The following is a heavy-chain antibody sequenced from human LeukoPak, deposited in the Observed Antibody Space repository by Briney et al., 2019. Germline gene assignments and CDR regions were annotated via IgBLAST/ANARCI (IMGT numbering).Heavy chain of an antibody. J-gene: IGHJ4*02. CDR1: GFTFSSYA. CDR3: ARESYSSGYYYDY. Sequence: PGGSLRLSCAASGFTFSSYAMNWVRQAPGKGLEWVAYISTSDRTTYYADSVKGRFTISRDNAKNSLYLQMNSLRAEDTAVYYCARESYSSGYYYDYWGQGTLVTVSS. CDR2: ISTSDRTT. V-gene: IGHV3-48*04. D-gene: IGHD3-22*01.